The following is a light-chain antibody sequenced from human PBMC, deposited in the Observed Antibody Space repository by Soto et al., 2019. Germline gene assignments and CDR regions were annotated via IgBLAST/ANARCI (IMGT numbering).Light chain of an antibody. J-gene: IGLJ3*02. V-gene: IGLV2-14*01. CDR1: NRDIGAYNL. CDR3: SSYTTTSTLL. CDR2: EVR. Sequence: QSALTQPASVSGSLGQSITISCTGSNRDIGAYNLVSWYQQYPDTAPKLIIYEVRNRPSRVSYRFTGSRSGNTASLTISALQADDESTFYCSSYTTTSTLLFGGGTKLTVL.